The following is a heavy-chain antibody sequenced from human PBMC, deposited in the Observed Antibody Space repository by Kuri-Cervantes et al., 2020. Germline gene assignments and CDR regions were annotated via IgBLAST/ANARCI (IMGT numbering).Heavy chain of an antibody. CDR3: AREIYAGAVYYSDL. Sequence: GESLKISCAASGFTFSSYAMHWVRQAPGKGLEWVAVISYDGSNKYYADSVKGRFTISRDNSKNTLYLQMNSLRADDTAVYYCAREIYAGAVYYSDLWGHGTPVTVSS. CDR1: GFTFSSYA. J-gene: IGHJ4*01. CDR2: ISYDGSNK. V-gene: IGHV3-30-3*01. D-gene: IGHD3-10*01.